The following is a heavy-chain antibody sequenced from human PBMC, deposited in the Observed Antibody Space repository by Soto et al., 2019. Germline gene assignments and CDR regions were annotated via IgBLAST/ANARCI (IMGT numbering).Heavy chain of an antibody. D-gene: IGHD6-13*01. CDR1: GFTFSSYG. CDR3: AREGAAAGTYYYGMDV. Sequence: GGSLRLSCAASGFTFSSYGMHWVRQAPGKGLEWVAVIWYDGSNKYYADSVKGRFTISRDNSKNTLYLQMNSLRAEDTAVYYCAREGAAAGTYYYGMDVWGQGTTVTVSS. V-gene: IGHV3-33*01. CDR2: IWYDGSNK. J-gene: IGHJ6*02.